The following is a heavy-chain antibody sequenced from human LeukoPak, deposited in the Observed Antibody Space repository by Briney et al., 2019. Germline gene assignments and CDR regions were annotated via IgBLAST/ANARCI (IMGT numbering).Heavy chain of an antibody. CDR3: ARGGLSSAASFDY. CDR2: ISSSSVTI. D-gene: IGHD6-19*01. Sequence: PGGSLRLSCAASGFTFSTYSMNWVRQAPGKGLEWVSYISSSSVTIYYADSVKGRFTISRDNAKNSLYLQMNSLRAGDTAVYYCARGGLSSAASFDYWGQGTLVTVSS. J-gene: IGHJ4*02. V-gene: IGHV3-48*01. CDR1: GFTFSTYS.